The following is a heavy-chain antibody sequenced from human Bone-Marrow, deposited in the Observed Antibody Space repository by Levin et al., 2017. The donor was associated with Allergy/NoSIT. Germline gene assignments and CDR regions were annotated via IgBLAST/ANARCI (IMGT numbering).Heavy chain of an antibody. CDR2: ISRSGTYI. V-gene: IGHV3-21*01. D-gene: IGHD3-16*01. J-gene: IGHJ4*02. CDR3: VTERQGEGKEFGY. CDR1: GLAFINYS. Sequence: GGSLRLSCAASGLAFINYSMDWVRQTPAKGLEWVSSISRSGTYIYYSDSVKGRFTISRDNANNSLYLQMNNLRAEDTGVYFCVTERQGEGKEFGYWGRGTQVTVSS.